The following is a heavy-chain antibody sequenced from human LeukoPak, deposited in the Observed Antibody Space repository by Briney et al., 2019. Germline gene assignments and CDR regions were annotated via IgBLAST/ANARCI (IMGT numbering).Heavy chain of an antibody. CDR1: GYTLTELS. CDR2: FDPEEGEA. V-gene: IGHV1-24*01. Sequence: ASVKVSCKVSGYTLTELSMQWVRQAPGKGVEWMGGFDPEEGEAIYAQKFQGRVTMTEETSTDTAYMELSSVRSEDTAVYYCATGRDSLIVGAIVDYWGQGTLVTVSS. CDR3: ATGRDSLIVGAIVDY. D-gene: IGHD1-26*01. J-gene: IGHJ4*02.